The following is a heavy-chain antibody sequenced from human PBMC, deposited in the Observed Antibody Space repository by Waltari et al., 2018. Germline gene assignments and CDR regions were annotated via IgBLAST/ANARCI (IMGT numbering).Heavy chain of an antibody. CDR3: ARGRSIFGVVKDWFDP. V-gene: IGHV1-2*02. CDR1: GYTFTGYY. J-gene: IGHJ5*02. D-gene: IGHD3-3*01. CDR2: INPNSGGT. Sequence: QVQLVQSGAEVKKPGASVKVSCKASGYTFTGYYMHWVRQAPGQGLEWMGWINPNSGGTNYAQKCQGRVTMTRDTSISTAYMGLSRLRSDDTAVYYCARGRSIFGVVKDWFDPWGQGTLVTVSS.